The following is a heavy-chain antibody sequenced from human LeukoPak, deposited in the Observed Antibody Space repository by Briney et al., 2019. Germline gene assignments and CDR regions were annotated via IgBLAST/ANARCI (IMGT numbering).Heavy chain of an antibody. CDR3: AGRDSGSGYSSDY. V-gene: IGHV4-59*01. Sequence: SETLSLTCTVSGGSISSYYWGWIRQPPGKGLEWIGYIYYSGSTNYNPSLKSRLTISVDTSKNQFSLKLSSGTAAETAVYYCAGRDSGSGYSSDYRGQGTLVTVSS. J-gene: IGHJ4*02. D-gene: IGHD3-22*01. CDR1: GGSISSYY. CDR2: IYYSGST.